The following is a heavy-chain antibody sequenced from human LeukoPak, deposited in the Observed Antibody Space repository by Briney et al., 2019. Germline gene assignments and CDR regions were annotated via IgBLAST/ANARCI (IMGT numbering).Heavy chain of an antibody. CDR1: GFTFSSYN. V-gene: IGHV3-48*02. J-gene: IGHJ4*02. Sequence: PRGSLRLSCAASGFTFSSYNMNWVRQAPGKGLEWVSHISSSRSTIYYVDSVKGRFTISRDNAKNSLYLQMNSLRDEDTAVYYCARDGDSSSWYIRWYFDYWGQGTLVTVSS. CDR2: ISSSRSTI. CDR3: ARDGDSSSWYIRWYFDY. D-gene: IGHD6-13*01.